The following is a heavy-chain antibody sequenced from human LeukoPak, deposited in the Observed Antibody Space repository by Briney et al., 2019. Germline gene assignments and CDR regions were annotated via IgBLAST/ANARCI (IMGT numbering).Heavy chain of an antibody. CDR1: GYSFSDHW. Sequence: GESLQISCQASGYSFSDHWIGWVRQMPGKGLEWMGIIYPDDSDTRYSPSFQGQVTISADRSISTAYLQWSSLKASDTAMYYCATPYPREYCSTSSCYFNYWGQGTLVTVSS. V-gene: IGHV5-51*01. CDR2: IYPDDSDT. D-gene: IGHD2-2*01. J-gene: IGHJ4*02. CDR3: ATPYPREYCSTSSCYFNY.